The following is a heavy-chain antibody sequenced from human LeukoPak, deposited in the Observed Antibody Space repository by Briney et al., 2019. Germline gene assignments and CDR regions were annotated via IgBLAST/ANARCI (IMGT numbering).Heavy chain of an antibody. CDR2: ISGSGGST. J-gene: IGHJ2*01. CDR3: AKAISSGWYLCWFFDL. V-gene: IGHV3-23*01. Sequence: GSLRLSCAASGFTFSSYAMSWVRQAPGKGLEWVSAISGSGGSTYYADSVKGRFTISRDNSKNTLYLQMNSLRAEDTAVYYCAKAISSGWYLCWFFDLWGRGTLVTVSS. CDR1: GFTFSSYA. D-gene: IGHD6-19*01.